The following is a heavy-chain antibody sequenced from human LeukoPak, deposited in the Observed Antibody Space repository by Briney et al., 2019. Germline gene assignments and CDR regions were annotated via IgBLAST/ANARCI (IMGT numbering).Heavy chain of an antibody. CDR2: ISDSGGST. J-gene: IGHJ4*02. CDR3: AIICYDY. D-gene: IGHD3-3*02. CDR1: GFTFGNYA. V-gene: IGHV3-23*01. Sequence: GVSLRPSCAASGFTFGNYAISWVRQAPGKGLEWVSSISDSGGSTYYADSVKGRFTISRDNSKHTLYLQMISLRAEDTAVYYCAIICYDYWGQGTLVTVSS.